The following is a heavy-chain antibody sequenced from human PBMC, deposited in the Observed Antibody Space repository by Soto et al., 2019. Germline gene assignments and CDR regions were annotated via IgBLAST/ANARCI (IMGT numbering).Heavy chain of an antibody. Sequence: ETLSLTCTGSGGSISSYYWSWIRQPPGKGLEWNGYIYYSGSTNYNPSLKSRVTISVDTYKNQYSLKLSNVTAADTAVYYCARGRPQKGLYCSSTSCYSYYYYYYMDVWGKGTTVTVSS. D-gene: IGHD2-2*01. CDR3: ARGRPQKGLYCSSTSCYSYYYYYYMDV. V-gene: IGHV4-59*01. J-gene: IGHJ6*03. CDR1: GGSISSYY. CDR2: IYYSGST.